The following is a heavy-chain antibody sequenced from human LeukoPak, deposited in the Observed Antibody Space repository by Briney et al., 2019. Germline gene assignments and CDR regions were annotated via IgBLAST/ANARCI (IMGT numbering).Heavy chain of an antibody. CDR2: ISAYNGNT. D-gene: IGHD2-2*01. CDR3: ACVPAANVAFDI. Sequence: ASVKVSCKASGYTFTSYGISWVRRAPGQGLEWMGWISAYNGNTNYAQKLQGRVTMTTDTSTSTAYMELRSLRSDDTAVYYCACVPAANVAFDIWGQGTMVTVSS. CDR1: GYTFTSYG. V-gene: IGHV1-18*01. J-gene: IGHJ3*02.